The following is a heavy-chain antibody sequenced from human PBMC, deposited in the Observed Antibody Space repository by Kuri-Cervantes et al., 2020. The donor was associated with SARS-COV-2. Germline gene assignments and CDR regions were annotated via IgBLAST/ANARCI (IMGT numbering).Heavy chain of an antibody. D-gene: IGHD1-26*01. CDR2: ISSSSTI. CDR3: ARASLQEYSGSYFHYFDY. CDR1: GFTFTDYY. Sequence: GKSLKISCAASGFTFTDYYMNWVRQAPGKGLEWFSSISSSSTIYYADSVKGRFTISRDNAKNPLYLQMNSLRAEDTAVYYCARASLQEYSGSYFHYFDYWGQGTLVTVSS. V-gene: IGHV3-69-1*02. J-gene: IGHJ4*02.